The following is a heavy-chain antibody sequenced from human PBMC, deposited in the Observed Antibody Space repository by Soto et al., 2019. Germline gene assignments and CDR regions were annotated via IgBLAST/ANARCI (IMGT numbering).Heavy chain of an antibody. CDR1: GFTFSSYG. J-gene: IGHJ6*02. Sequence: PGGSLRLSCAASGFTFSSYGMHWVRQAPGKGLEWVAVIWYDGSNKYYADSVKGRFTISRDNSKNTLYLQMNSLRAEDTAVYYCARDPPRYCISTSCYGHGMDVWGQGTTVTVSS. CDR3: ARDPPRYCISTSCYGHGMDV. V-gene: IGHV3-33*01. CDR2: IWYDGSNK. D-gene: IGHD2-2*01.